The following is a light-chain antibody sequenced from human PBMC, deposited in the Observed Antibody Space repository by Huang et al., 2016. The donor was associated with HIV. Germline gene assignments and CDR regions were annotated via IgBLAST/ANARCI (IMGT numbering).Light chain of an antibody. V-gene: IGKV3-15*01. CDR1: RSVSTN. CDR2: GSS. CDR3: HQYNNWLLS. Sequence: EIVMTQSPATLSVSPGARVTLSCRANRSVSTNLAWYQQRPGQAPRLLIYGSSTRAPGLPARFSGSGSGTDFSLTISSLQSEDFALYYCHQYNNWLLSFGGGTRVDI. J-gene: IGKJ4*01.